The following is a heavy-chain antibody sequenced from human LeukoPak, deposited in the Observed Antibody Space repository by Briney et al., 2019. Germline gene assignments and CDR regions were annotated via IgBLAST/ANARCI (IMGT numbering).Heavy chain of an antibody. V-gene: IGHV3-7*01. Sequence: PGRSLRLSCAASGFTFSSYAMHWVRQAPGKGLEWVVNIKQDGSEKYYVDSVKGRFTISRDNAKNSLYLQMNSLRAEDTAVYYCARRTTYYYDSSGYRPIDAFDIWGQGTMVTVSS. CDR3: ARRTTYYYDSSGYRPIDAFDI. CDR1: GFTFSSYA. D-gene: IGHD3-22*01. J-gene: IGHJ3*02. CDR2: IKQDGSEK.